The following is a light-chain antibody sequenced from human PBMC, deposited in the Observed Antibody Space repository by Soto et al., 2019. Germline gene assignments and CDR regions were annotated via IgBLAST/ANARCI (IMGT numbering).Light chain of an antibody. V-gene: IGKV3-15*01. CDR2: GTS. CDR3: QQYDNWPWK. CDR1: QSLSSS. J-gene: IGKJ1*01. Sequence: KLLTQSPGTLSLSPGERATLFCRASQSLSSSLAWYQQKSGQAPRLIIYGTSRRATGVPVRFSGSGSGTDFTLTISSLQSEDFGVYFCQQYDNWPWKFGQGTKVDIK.